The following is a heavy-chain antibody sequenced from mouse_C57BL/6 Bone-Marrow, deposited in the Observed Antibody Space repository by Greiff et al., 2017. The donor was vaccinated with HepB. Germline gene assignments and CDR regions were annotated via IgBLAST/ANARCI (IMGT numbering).Heavy chain of an antibody. CDR2: IYPGDGDT. CDR1: GYAFSSSW. D-gene: IGHD4-1*01. Sequence: QVQLQQSGPELVKPGASVKISCKASGYAFSSSWMNWVKQRPGKGLEWIGRIYPGDGDTNYNGKLKGKATLTADKSSSTAYMQLSSLTSEDSAVYFCARASNWDRFAYWGQGTLVTVSA. J-gene: IGHJ3*01. CDR3: ARASNWDRFAY. V-gene: IGHV1-82*01.